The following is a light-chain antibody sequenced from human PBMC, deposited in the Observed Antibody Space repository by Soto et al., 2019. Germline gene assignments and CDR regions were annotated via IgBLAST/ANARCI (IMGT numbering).Light chain of an antibody. J-gene: IGLJ2*01. CDR2: EGN. CDR1: SSDVGSYNL. CDR3: WSYAGRRTFEV. Sequence: ALTQPASVSGSPGQSITISCTGSSSDVGSYNLVSWYQQYPGKAPKLMIFEGNKRPSGVSNRFSASKSGNTASLTISGIQAEDEADYYCWSYAGRRTFEVFGGGTKLTVL. V-gene: IGLV2-23*03.